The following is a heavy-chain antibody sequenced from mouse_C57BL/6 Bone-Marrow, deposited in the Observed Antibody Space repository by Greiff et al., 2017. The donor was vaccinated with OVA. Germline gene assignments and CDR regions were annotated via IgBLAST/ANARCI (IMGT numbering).Heavy chain of an antibody. CDR3: VRLLYYGNYWDFDV. CDR1: GFSFNTYA. Sequence: EVQVVESGGGLVQPKGSLKLSCAASGFSFNTYAMNWVRQAPGKGLEWVARIRSKSNNYATYYADSVKDRFTISRDDSESMLYLQMNNLKTEDTAMYYCVRLLYYGNYWDFDVWGTGTTVTVSS. V-gene: IGHV10-1*01. J-gene: IGHJ1*03. CDR2: IRSKSNNYAT. D-gene: IGHD2-1*01.